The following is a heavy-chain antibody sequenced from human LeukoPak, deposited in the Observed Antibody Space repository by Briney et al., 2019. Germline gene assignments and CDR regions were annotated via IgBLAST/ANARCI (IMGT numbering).Heavy chain of an antibody. CDR2: IYYSGST. J-gene: IGHJ5*02. D-gene: IGHD3-10*01. CDR3: ARGVYLNYYGSGSYYNGNWFDP. V-gene: IGHV4-39*07. Sequence: PSETLSLTCTVSGGSISSSSYYWGWIRQPPGKGLEWIGSIYYSGSTYYNPSLKSRVTISVDTSKNQFSLKLSSVTAADTAVYYCARGVYLNYYGSGSYYNGNWFDPWGQGTLVTVSS. CDR1: GGSISSSSYY.